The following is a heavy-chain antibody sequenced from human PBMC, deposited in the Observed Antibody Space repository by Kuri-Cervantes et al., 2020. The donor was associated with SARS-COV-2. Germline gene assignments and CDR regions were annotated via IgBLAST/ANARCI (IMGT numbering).Heavy chain of an antibody. CDR3: AIQVVPGDAFDI. V-gene: IGHV4-59*08. CDR2: IDNSGDT. J-gene: IGHJ3*02. CDR1: GGSTSNYY. Sequence: SETLSLTCTVSGGSTSNYYWSWIRQPHGKGLEWIAYIDNSGDTDYNPSLKSRVSISVDTSKNQFSLKLSSVTAADTAVYYCAIQVVPGDAFDIWGQGTMVTVSS. D-gene: IGHD3-22*01.